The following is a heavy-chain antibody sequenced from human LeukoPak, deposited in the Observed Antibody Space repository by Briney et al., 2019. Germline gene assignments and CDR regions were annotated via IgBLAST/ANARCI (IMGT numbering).Heavy chain of an antibody. J-gene: IGHJ4*02. V-gene: IGHV3-21*01. CDR3: ARGPYSGSPASTYYFDY. CDR2: ISSSSSYI. CDR1: GFTFSSYS. Sequence: GGSLRLSCAASGFTFSSYSMNWVRQAPGKGLEWVSSISSSSSYIYYADSVKGRFTISRDNAKNSLYLQMNSLRAEDTAVYCCARGPYSGSPASTYYFDYWGQGTLVTVSS. D-gene: IGHD1-26*01.